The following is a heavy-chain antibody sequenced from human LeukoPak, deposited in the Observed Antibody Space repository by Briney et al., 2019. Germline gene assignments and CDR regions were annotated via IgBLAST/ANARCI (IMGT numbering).Heavy chain of an antibody. CDR1: GFTFSSYG. Sequence: PGGSLRLSCSASGFTFSSYGMHWVRQAPGKGLEWVAVIWYDGSNKYYADSVKGRFTFSRDNSKNTLYLQMNSLRAEDTAVYYCARGTAMVTNWGQGTLVTVSS. D-gene: IGHD5-18*01. V-gene: IGHV3-33*08. CDR2: IWYDGSNK. J-gene: IGHJ4*02. CDR3: ARGTAMVTN.